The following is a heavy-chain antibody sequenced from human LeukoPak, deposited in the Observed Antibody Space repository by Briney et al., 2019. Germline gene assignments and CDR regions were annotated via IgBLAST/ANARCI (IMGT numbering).Heavy chain of an antibody. J-gene: IGHJ3*02. CDR2: ISYDGSNK. CDR3: AKLRGIVVVTEAFDI. CDR1: GFTSSSYG. Sequence: PGGSLRLSCAASGFTSSSYGMHWVRQAPGKGLEWVAVISYDGSNKYYADSVKGRFTISRDNSKNTLYLQMNSLRAEDTAVYYCAKLRGIVVVTEAFDIWGQGTMVTVSS. V-gene: IGHV3-30*18. D-gene: IGHD2-21*02.